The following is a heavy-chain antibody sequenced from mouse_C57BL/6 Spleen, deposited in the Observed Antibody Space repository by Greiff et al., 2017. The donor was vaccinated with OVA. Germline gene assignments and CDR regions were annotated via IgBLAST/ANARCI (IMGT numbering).Heavy chain of an antibody. V-gene: IGHV7-1*01. CDR3: ARDAWGSSGEFAY. CDR2: SRNKANDYTT. J-gene: IGHJ3*01. CDR1: GFTFSDFY. D-gene: IGHD1-3*01. Sequence: EVQVVESGGGLVQSGRSLRLSCATSGFTFSDFYMEWVRQAPGKGLEWIAASRNKANDYTTEYSVSVKGRFIVSRDTSQSIIYLQMNSLRAEDTAIYYCARDAWGSSGEFAYWGQGTLVTVSA.